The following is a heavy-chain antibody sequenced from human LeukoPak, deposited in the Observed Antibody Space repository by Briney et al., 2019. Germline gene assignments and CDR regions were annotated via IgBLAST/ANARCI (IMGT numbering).Heavy chain of an antibody. Sequence: SETLSLTCAVSGGSISSSNWWSWVRQPPGKGLEWIGEIYHSGSTNYNPSLKSRVTISVDMSKNQVSLKLSSVTAADTAVYYCARVYYYGSGSFHSYYMDVWGKGTTVTVSS. J-gene: IGHJ6*03. CDR3: ARVYYYGSGSFHSYYMDV. CDR1: GGSISSSNW. D-gene: IGHD3-10*01. V-gene: IGHV4-4*02. CDR2: IYHSGST.